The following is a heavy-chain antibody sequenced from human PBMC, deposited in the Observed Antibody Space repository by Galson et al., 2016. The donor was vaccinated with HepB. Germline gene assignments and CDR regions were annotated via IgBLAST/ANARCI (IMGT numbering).Heavy chain of an antibody. D-gene: IGHD5-18*01. CDR2: LRSGSSTV. J-gene: IGHJ4*02. CDR3: ARDGGRGYTYGYFDY. V-gene: IGHV3-48*02. CDR1: GFTFSTYS. Sequence: SLRLSCAASGFTFSTYSMNWVRQAPGTGLEWVSYLRSGSSTVYYADSLKGRFTISRDNAKNSLYLQMNSLRDEDTAVFYCARDGGRGYTYGYFDYWGRGTLVTVSS.